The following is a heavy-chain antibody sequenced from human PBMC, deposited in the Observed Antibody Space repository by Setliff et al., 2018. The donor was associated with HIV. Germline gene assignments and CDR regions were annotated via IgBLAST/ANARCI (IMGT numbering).Heavy chain of an antibody. V-gene: IGHV3-7*03. J-gene: IGHJ4*02. CDR2: IKQDGSEK. CDR3: ASSSPGGTPIVDY. D-gene: IGHD6-6*01. CDR1: GFTFSSYW. Sequence: GSLRLSCAASGFTFSSYWMSWVRQAPGKGLEWVANIKQDGSEKCYVDSVKGRFTISRDNAKNSLYLQMNSLRAEDTAVYYCASSSPGGTPIVDYWGQGTLVTVSS.